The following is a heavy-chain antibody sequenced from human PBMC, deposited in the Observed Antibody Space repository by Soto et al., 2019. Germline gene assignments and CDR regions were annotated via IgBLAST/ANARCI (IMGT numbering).Heavy chain of an antibody. CDR2: IFYSGNT. J-gene: IGHJ6*02. D-gene: IGHD6-19*01. CDR1: GASISSGGYY. V-gene: IGHV4-31*01. Sequence: SETLSLTCTVSGASISSGGYYWSWIRQHPGKGLEWIGYIFYSGNTYYNPSLKSPVTISADTSRNQFSLTLRSVTAADTAVYYCARPTRQWLGLRYYYGMDVWGQGTTVTVSS. CDR3: ARPTRQWLGLRYYYGMDV.